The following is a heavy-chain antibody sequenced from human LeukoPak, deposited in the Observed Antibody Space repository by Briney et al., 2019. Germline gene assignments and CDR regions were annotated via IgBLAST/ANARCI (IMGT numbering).Heavy chain of an antibody. CDR2: INHSGST. D-gene: IGHD6-6*01. CDR3: ARAPRSSSFPLDY. V-gene: IGHV4-34*01. J-gene: IGHJ4*02. Sequence: PSETLSLTCAVYGGSFSGYYWSWIRQPPGKGLEWIGEINHSGSTNYNPSLKTRVTISVDTSKNQFSLKLSSVTAADTAVYYCARAPRSSSFPLDYWGQGTLVTVSS. CDR1: GGSFSGYY.